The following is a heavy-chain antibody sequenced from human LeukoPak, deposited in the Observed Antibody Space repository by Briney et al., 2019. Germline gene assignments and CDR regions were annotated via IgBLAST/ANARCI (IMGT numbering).Heavy chain of an antibody. Sequence: GRSLRLSCAASGFTFSNYGMDWVRQAPGKGLEWVAVICYDASTKPPADSVKRRFTISRDNSKNTLNLQMNSLRVEDTAVYYCAAYYYDRSGYDLRFYWGQGTLVTVSS. CDR3: AAYYYDRSGYDLRFY. J-gene: IGHJ4*01. CDR2: ICYDASTK. D-gene: IGHD3-22*01. V-gene: IGHV3-33*01. CDR1: GFTFSNYG.